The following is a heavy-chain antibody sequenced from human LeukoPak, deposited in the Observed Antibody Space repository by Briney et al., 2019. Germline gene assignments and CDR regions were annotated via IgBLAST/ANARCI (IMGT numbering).Heavy chain of an antibody. D-gene: IGHD5-18*01. J-gene: IGHJ4*02. CDR2: INPNSGGT. CDR3: ARDRWVSGGYSYSPPNIMGY. Sequence: GASVKISCKASGYTFTGYYMHWVRQAPGQGLEWMGWINPNSGGTNYAQRFQGRVTMTRDTSISTAYMELSRLRSDDTAVYYCARDRWVSGGYSYSPPNIMGYWGQGTLVTVSS. V-gene: IGHV1-2*02. CDR1: GYTFTGYY.